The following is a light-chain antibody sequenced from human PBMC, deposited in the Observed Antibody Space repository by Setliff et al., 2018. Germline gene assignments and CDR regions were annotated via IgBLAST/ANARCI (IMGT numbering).Light chain of an antibody. CDR3: QQYNDWPPST. J-gene: IGKJ5*01. Sequence: EIVMTQSPATLSVSPGERATFSCRASQSVNYNLAWYQQKPGQAPRLLIYGASTRATGIPARFSGSGSGTEFTLTISSPQSEDFALYYCQQYNDWPPSTFGQGTRLESK. V-gene: IGKV3-15*01. CDR1: QSVNYN. CDR2: GAS.